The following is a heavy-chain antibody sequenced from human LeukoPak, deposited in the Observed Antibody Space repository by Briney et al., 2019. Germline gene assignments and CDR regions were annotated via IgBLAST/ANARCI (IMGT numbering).Heavy chain of an antibody. CDR3: ARGGSRGYSYVPLDY. V-gene: IGHV1-2*06. Sequence: ASVKVSCKASGYTSTGYYMHWVRQAPGQGLEWMGRINPNSGGTNYAQKFQGRVTMTRDTSISTAYMELSRLRSDDTAVYYCARGGSRGYSYVPLDYWGQGTLVTVSS. CDR2: INPNSGGT. J-gene: IGHJ4*02. D-gene: IGHD5-18*01. CDR1: GYTSTGYY.